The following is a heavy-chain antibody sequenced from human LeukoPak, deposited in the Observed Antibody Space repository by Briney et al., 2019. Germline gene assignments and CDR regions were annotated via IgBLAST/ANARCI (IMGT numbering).Heavy chain of an antibody. CDR2: INQDGTEI. CDR1: GFTFTTYW. CDR3: VKVAKYYYGSETYYFFEH. Sequence: GGSLRLSCAASGFTFTTYWMSWVRQLPGKGLEWVANINQDGTEIYYVDSVKGRFTISRDNAKNSLDPQMNSLRVEDTGIYYCVKVAKYYYGSETYYFFEHWGQGTPVTASS. J-gene: IGHJ4*02. D-gene: IGHD3-10*01. V-gene: IGHV3-7*01.